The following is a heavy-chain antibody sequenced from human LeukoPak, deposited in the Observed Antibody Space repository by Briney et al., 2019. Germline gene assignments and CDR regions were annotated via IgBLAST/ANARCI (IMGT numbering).Heavy chain of an antibody. Sequence: SLRLSCAASGFTFTDYYMSWIRQAPGKGLEWVSYITNSGTTIYYADSVKGRFTISRDNAKNSLYLQMNSLRAEDTAVYYCARDGHYDILTGYFQDWGQGTLVTVSS. V-gene: IGHV3-11*01. CDR1: GFTFTDYY. D-gene: IGHD3-9*01. CDR2: ITNSGTTI. CDR3: ARDGHYDILTGYFQD. J-gene: IGHJ1*01.